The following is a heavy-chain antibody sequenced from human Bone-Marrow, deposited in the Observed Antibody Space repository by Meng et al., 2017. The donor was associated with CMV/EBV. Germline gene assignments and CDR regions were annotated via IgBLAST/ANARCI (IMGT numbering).Heavy chain of an antibody. Sequence: GASLKISCAASGFTFSSYSMNWVRQAPGKGLEWVSSISSSSSYIYYADSVKGRFTISRDNAKNSLYLQMNSLRAEDTAVYYCARMTIFGFDYWGQGTLVTVSS. CDR3: ARMTIFGFDY. V-gene: IGHV3-21*01. CDR2: ISSSSSYI. CDR1: GFTFSSYS. J-gene: IGHJ4*02. D-gene: IGHD3-3*01.